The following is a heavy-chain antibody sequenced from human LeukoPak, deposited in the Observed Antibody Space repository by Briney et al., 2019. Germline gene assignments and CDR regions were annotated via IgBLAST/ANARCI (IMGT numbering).Heavy chain of an antibody. CDR1: GGSISSGGEY. V-gene: IGHV4-31*03. CDR2: ISYSGST. CDR3: AREGTPYNWFDP. Sequence: SETLSLTCTVSGGSISSGGEYWSWIREHPGKGLEWIGYISYSGSTDYNRSLKSRVSISVDMSKNHFSLKLSSVTAADTAVYYCAREGTPYNWFDPWGQGTLDTVSS. J-gene: IGHJ5*02.